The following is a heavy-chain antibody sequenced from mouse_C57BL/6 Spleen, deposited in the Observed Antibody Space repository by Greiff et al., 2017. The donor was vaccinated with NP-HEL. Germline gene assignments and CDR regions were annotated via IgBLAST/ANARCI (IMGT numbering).Heavy chain of an antibody. CDR3: ARAEDCDGNNYGYYDV. V-gene: IGHV1-64*01. D-gene: IGHD1-1*01. CDR1: GYTFTSYW. J-gene: IGHJ1*03. CDR2: IHPTSGST. Sequence: QVQLQQPGAELVKPGASVKLSCKASGYTFTSYWMHWVKQRPGQGLEWIGMIHPTSGSTNYNEKFKSKATLTVDKSSSTAYMQLSSLTSEDSAVYYWARAEDCDGNNYGYYDVWGTGTTVTVAS.